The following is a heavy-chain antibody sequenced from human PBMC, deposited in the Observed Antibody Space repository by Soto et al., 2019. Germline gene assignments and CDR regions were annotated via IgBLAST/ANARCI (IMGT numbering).Heavy chain of an antibody. V-gene: IGHV1-18*01. CDR2: ISAYNGNT. CDR3: SRNLIVVVPAAFYY. Sequence: QVQLVQSGAEVKKPGASVKVSCKASGYTFTSYGISWVRQAPGQGLEWMGWISAYNGNTNYAQKLQGRVTMTKDTSTSTADMELRSLVSDGTAVYYCSRNLIVVVPAAFYYWGQGTLVTVSS. D-gene: IGHD2-2*01. CDR1: GYTFTSYG. J-gene: IGHJ4*02.